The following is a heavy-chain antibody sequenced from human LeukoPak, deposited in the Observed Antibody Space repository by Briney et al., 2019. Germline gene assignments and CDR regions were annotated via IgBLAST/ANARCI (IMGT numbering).Heavy chain of an antibody. J-gene: IGHJ3*02. Sequence: ASVKVSCKASGYTFTNYYIHWVRQAPGQGLEWMGLINPGGDNTDYAQNFQGRVTMTRDTSTSTVYMGLSSLRPEDTAVYYCARIRDGYNDAYDIWGQGTMVTVSS. D-gene: IGHD5-24*01. V-gene: IGHV1-46*01. CDR1: GYTFTNYY. CDR2: INPGGDNT. CDR3: ARIRDGYNDAYDI.